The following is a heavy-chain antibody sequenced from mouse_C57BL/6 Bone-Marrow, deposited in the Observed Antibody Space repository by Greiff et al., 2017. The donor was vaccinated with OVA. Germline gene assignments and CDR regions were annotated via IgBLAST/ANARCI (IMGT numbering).Heavy chain of an antibody. V-gene: IGHV1-84*01. J-gene: IGHJ2*01. Sequence: QVQLQQSGPELVKPGASVKISCKASGYTFTDYYINWVKQRPGQGLEWIGWIYPGSGNTKYNEKFKGKATLTVDTSSSTAYMQLSSLPSEDSAVYFCAREGSSYYYGSSYVDYWGQGTTLTVSS. CDR3: AREGSSYYYGSSYVDY. D-gene: IGHD1-1*01. CDR1: GYTFTDYY. CDR2: IYPGSGNT.